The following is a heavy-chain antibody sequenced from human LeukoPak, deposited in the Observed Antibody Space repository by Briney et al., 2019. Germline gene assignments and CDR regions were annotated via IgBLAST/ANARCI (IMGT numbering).Heavy chain of an antibody. CDR3: TGATTVAGSYFVY. V-gene: IGHV4-59*01. D-gene: IGHD6-19*01. CDR1: GDSISSYY. CDR2: IYYSGST. Sequence: KPSETLSLTCTVSGDSISSYYWSWIRQPPGKGLEWIGYIYYSGSTNYNPSLKSRVTISVDTSKNQFSLKLSSVTAADTAVYYCTGATTVAGSYFVYWGQGTLVTVSS. J-gene: IGHJ4*02.